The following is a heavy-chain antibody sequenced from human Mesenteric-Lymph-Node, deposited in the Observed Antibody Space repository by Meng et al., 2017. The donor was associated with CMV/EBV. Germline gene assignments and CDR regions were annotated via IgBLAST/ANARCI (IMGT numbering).Heavy chain of an antibody. D-gene: IGHD6-13*01. V-gene: IGHV3-64*02. CDR2: ISNNGGST. Sequence: GESLKISCAASGFTFSSYGMSWVRQAAGKGLEYVSAISNNGGSTYYADSVKGRFTISRDNSKNTLYLQMGYLRAEDTALYHCARSRIAAAGAYYYYYGMDVWGQGTTVTV. J-gene: IGHJ6*02. CDR1: GFTFSSYG. CDR3: ARSRIAAAGAYYYYYGMDV.